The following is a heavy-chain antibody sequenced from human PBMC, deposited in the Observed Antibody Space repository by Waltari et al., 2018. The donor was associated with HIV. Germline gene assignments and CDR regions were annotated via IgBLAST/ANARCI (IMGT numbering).Heavy chain of an antibody. CDR3: TRGTFTVTYYLDY. CDR1: GFSFAGNA. J-gene: IGHJ4*02. V-gene: IGHV3-49*03. D-gene: IGHD4-17*01. Sequence: EVQLGESGGGLVQPGRSLRLSCATSGFSFAGNALGWFRQAPGKGLEWVGLIRRKAYGGTTQYAASVKGRFTISRDDSKSIAYLQMNSLKTEDTALYYCTRGTFTVTYYLDYWGRGTMVTVSS. CDR2: IRRKAYGGTT.